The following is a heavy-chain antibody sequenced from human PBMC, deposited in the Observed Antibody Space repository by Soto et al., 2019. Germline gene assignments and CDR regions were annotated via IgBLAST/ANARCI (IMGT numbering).Heavy chain of an antibody. CDR1: GYTFTSYY. J-gene: IGHJ6*02. CDR2: INPNSGGT. D-gene: IGHD5-12*01. Sequence: ASVKVSCKASGYTFTSYYMHWVRQAPGQGLEWMGWINPNSGGTNYAQKFQGWVTMTRDTSISTAYMELSRLRSDDTAVYYCARGYEVATITGMDVWGQGTTVTVSS. V-gene: IGHV1-2*04. CDR3: ARGYEVATITGMDV.